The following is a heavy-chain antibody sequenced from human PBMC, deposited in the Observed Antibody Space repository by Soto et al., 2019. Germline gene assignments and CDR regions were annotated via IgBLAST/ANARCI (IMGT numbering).Heavy chain of an antibody. CDR3: ARVVTIFGVVPFYYYMDV. D-gene: IGHD3-3*01. J-gene: IGHJ6*03. Sequence: GGSLRLSCAASGFTFSDYYMSWIRQAPGKGLEWVSYISSSGSTIYYADSVKGRFTISRDNAKNSLYLQMNSLRAEDTAVYYCARVVTIFGVVPFYYYMDVWGKGTTVTVSS. CDR2: ISSSGSTI. V-gene: IGHV3-11*01. CDR1: GFTFSDYY.